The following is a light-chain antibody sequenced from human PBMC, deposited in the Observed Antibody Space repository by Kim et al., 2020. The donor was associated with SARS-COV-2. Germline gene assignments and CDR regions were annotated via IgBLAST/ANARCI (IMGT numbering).Light chain of an antibody. CDR3: QSFDSSLSGSGV. J-gene: IGLJ3*02. CDR2: GNS. Sequence: QSVLTQPPSVSGAPGQRVTISCTGSSSNIGAGYDVHWYQQLPGTAPKLLIYGNSNRPSGVPDRFSGSKSGTSASLAITGLQAEDEADYYSQSFDSSLSGSGVFGGGTQLTVL. V-gene: IGLV1-40*01. CDR1: SSNIGAGYD.